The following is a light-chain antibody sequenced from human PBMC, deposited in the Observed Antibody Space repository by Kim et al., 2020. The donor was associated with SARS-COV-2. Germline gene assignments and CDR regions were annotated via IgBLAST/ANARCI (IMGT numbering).Light chain of an antibody. Sequence: GKTVTISCTGSSGTIARNYVQWYQQRPGSAPTTIIYKDNERPSGVPDRFSGSIDSSSNSASLTISGLSTEDEADYYCHSYDSDSQVFGGGTQLTVL. CDR1: SGTIARNY. J-gene: IGLJ3*02. CDR3: HSYDSDSQV. CDR2: KDN. V-gene: IGLV6-57*02.